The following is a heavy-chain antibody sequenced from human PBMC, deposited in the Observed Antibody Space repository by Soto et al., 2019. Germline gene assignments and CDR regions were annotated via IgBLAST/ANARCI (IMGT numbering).Heavy chain of an antibody. D-gene: IGHD6-19*01. CDR2: VSHDGRNT. V-gene: IGHV3-30*18. CDR3: AKGGRQWLVTSDFNY. Sequence: VQLVESGGGVVQPGRSLRLSCAASGFTFSDYAMHWVRQAPGKGLEWVAVVSHDGRNTHYADSVKGRFTISRDSSKNTVSLEMPSLRAADTAVHYCAKGGRQWLVTSDFNYWGQGALVTVSS. CDR1: GFTFSDYA. J-gene: IGHJ4*02.